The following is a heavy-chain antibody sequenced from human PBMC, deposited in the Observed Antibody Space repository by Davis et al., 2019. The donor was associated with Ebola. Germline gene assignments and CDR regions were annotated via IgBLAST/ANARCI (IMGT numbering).Heavy chain of an antibody. Sequence: PSETLSPTCTVSGGSISRGGSYWTWIRQHPGKGLEWIGYIYYSGSTYYKPSLKSRVTISLDTSKNQFSLNLYSVTAADTAVYYCARDLRYDSSGYDYYFYMDVWGQGTLVAVSS. D-gene: IGHD3-22*01. CDR1: GGSISRGGSY. V-gene: IGHV4-31*03. J-gene: IGHJ6*03. CDR3: ARDLRYDSSGYDYYFYMDV. CDR2: IYYSGST.